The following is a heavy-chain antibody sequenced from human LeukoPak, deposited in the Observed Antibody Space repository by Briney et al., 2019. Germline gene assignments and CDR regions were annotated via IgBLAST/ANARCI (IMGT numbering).Heavy chain of an antibody. J-gene: IGHJ4*02. CDR1: GFTFGDYA. D-gene: IGHD6-13*01. CDR3: TRKGSSRWYPHRIGY. Sequence: GGSLRLSCTSSGFTFGDYAMSWVRQAPGKGLEWVGFIRSKAYGGTTEYAASVKGRFTISRDDSKNIAYLQMNSLKTEDTAVYYCTRKGSSRWYPHRIGYWGQGTLVTVSS. CDR2: IRSKAYGGTT. V-gene: IGHV3-49*04.